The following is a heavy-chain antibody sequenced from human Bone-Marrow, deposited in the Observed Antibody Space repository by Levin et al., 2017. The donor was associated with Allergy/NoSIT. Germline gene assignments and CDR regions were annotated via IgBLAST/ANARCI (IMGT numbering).Heavy chain of an antibody. V-gene: IGHV3-48*02. Sequence: VGSLRLSCAASGFSFSRYSMNWVRQAPGKGLEWISYISFSSNTIYYADSVKGRFTISRDNAKNSVFLQMNSLRDEDTAVYYCARWGVWFGELPLDSWGQGTLVTVSS. D-gene: IGHD3-10*01. CDR2: ISFSSNTI. J-gene: IGHJ4*02. CDR1: GFSFSRYS. CDR3: ARWGVWFGELPLDS.